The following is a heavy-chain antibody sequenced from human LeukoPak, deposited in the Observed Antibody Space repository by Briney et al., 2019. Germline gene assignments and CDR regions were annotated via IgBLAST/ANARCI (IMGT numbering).Heavy chain of an antibody. CDR1: GFTFSSYS. D-gene: IGHD2-21*02. J-gene: IGHJ3*02. CDR2: ISSSSSYI. CDR3: ARKHIVVETVAFDM. Sequence: PGGSLRLSCAASGFTFSSYSMNWVRQAPGKGLEWVSSISSSSSYIYYADSVKGRFTISRDNAKNSLYLQMNSLRAEDTAVYYCARKHIVVETVAFDMWGQGTMVTVSS. V-gene: IGHV3-21*01.